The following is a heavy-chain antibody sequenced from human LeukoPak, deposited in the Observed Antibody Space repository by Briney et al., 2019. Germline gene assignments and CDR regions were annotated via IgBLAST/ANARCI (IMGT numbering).Heavy chain of an antibody. V-gene: IGHV3-23*01. CDR1: GFTFSDYA. CDR2: IRGTGGTT. D-gene: IGHD4-17*01. Sequence: GGSLRLSCAASGFTFSDYALIWVRKPPGKGLEWLSAIRGTGGTTYYADSVKGRCTISRDNSRNTVYLQMNSLRAEDTALYFCGKDPNGDYVGAFDFWGPGTMVTVSS. J-gene: IGHJ3*01. CDR3: GKDPNGDYVGAFDF.